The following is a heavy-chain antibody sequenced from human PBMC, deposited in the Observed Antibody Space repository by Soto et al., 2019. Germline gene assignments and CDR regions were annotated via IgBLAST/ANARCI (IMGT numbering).Heavy chain of an antibody. V-gene: IGHV3-53*01. CDR1: GFTVSSNY. Sequence: PGGSLRLSCAASGFTVSSNYMIWFRQAPGKGLEWVSVIYSGGSTYYADSVKGRFTISRDNSKNTLYLQMNSLRAEDTAVYYCARXLGRSYYDSSGYFHLDYWGQGTLVTVSS. CDR3: ARXLGRSYYDSSGYFHLDY. D-gene: IGHD3-22*01. CDR2: IYSGGST. J-gene: IGHJ4*02.